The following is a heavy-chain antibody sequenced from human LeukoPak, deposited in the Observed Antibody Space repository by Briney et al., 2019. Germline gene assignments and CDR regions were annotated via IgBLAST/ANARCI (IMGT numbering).Heavy chain of an antibody. V-gene: IGHV3-9*01. D-gene: IGHD2-15*01. CDR1: GFTFDDYA. Sequence: PGRSLRLSCAASGFTFDDYAMHWVRQAPGKGLEWVSGISWNSDSIDYADSVKGRFTISRDNAKNSLYLQMNSLRAEDTAVYYCTRDRPQLGYCSGGSCYHDAFDIWGQGTMVTVSS. J-gene: IGHJ3*02. CDR3: TRDRPQLGYCSGGSCYHDAFDI. CDR2: ISWNSDSI.